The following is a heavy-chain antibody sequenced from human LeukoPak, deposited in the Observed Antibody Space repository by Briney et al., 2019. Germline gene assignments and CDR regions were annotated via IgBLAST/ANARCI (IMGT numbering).Heavy chain of an antibody. D-gene: IGHD2-15*01. Sequence: GGSLRLSCAVSGFTFSSYAMSWVRQAPGKGLEWVSRIPSDGNNIVYADSVKGRFTISRDNAKNTVYLQMNSLRAEDTAVYYCARDLGGPDYWGQGTLVTVSS. CDR1: GFTFSSYA. V-gene: IGHV3-74*01. J-gene: IGHJ4*02. CDR3: ARDLGGPDY. CDR2: IPSDGNNI.